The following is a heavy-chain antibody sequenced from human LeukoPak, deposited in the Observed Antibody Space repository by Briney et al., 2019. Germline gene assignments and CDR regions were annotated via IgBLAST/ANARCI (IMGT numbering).Heavy chain of an antibody. J-gene: IGHJ4*02. CDR1: GGSISSSSYY. CDR2: IYYSGST. V-gene: IGHV4-39*01. Sequence: SETLSLTCTVSGGSISSSSYYWGWIRQPPGKGLEWIGSIYYSGSTYYNPSLKSRVTISVDTSKNQFSLRLSSVTAADTAVYYCARRRAFDYWGQGTLVTVSS. CDR3: ARRRAFDY.